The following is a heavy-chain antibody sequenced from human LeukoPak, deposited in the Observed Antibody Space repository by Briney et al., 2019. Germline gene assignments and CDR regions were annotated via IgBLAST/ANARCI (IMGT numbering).Heavy chain of an antibody. CDR2: IKEDGSEK. CDR3: AKAGKTFDY. CDR1: GFTFSRYW. Sequence: GGSLRLSCAASGFTFSRYWMSWVRQAPGKGLEWVANIKEDGSEKNYVDSVKGRFTISRDNAKNSLYLQMNSLRVEDTAVYYCAKAGKTFDYWGQGTLVTVSS. V-gene: IGHV3-7*01. J-gene: IGHJ4*02.